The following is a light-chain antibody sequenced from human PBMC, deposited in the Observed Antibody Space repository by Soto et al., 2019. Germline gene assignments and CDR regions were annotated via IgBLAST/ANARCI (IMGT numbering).Light chain of an antibody. CDR1: SSDVGGFDY. CDR3: RSYTNIATWV. V-gene: IGLV2-14*01. CDR2: EVT. J-gene: IGLJ3*02. Sequence: QSALTQPASVSGSPGQSITISCTGTSSDVGGFDYVSWYQQHPGEAPKLMIYEVTHRPSGVSNRFSGSKSGNTASLTISGLQAEDEAAYYCRSYTNIATWVFGGGTKVTVL.